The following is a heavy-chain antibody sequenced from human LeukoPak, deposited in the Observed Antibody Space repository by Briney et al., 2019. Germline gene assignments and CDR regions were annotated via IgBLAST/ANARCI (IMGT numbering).Heavy chain of an antibody. CDR1: GGSISSYY. CDR2: IYYSGST. CDR3: ARLRGGGRSSSWYLGAFDI. Sequence: PSETLSLTCTVSGGSISSYYWSWIRQPPGKGLEWIGYIYYSGSTNYNPSLKSRVTISVDTSRNQFSLKLSSVTAADTAVYYCARLRGGGRSSSWYLGAFDIWGQGTMVTVSS. D-gene: IGHD6-13*01. V-gene: IGHV4-59*08. J-gene: IGHJ3*02.